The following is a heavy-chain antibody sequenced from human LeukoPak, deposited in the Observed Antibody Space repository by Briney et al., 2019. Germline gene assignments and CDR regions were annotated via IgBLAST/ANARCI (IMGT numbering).Heavy chain of an antibody. D-gene: IGHD6-19*01. CDR1: GFTFSSYA. J-gene: IGHJ4*02. CDR2: INSDGSST. CDR3: GRGAYSSGWYFDY. V-gene: IGHV3-74*01. Sequence: GGSLRLSCAASGFTFSSYAMSWVRQAPGKGLVWVSLINSDGSSTRYADSVKGRFTISRDNAKNTLYLQMNSLRAEDTAVYYCGRGAYSSGWYFDYWGQGTLVTVSS.